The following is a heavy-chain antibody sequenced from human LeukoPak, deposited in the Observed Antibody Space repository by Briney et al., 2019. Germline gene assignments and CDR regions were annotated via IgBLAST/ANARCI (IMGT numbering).Heavy chain of an antibody. CDR3: ARQVDYYDSSGYYAAFDI. CDR1: GGSISSYY. CDR2: IYYSGST. V-gene: IGHV4-59*08. Sequence: SETLSLTCTVSGGSISSYYRSWIRQPPGKGLEWIGYIYYSGSTNYNPSLKSRVTISVDTSKNQFSLKLSSVTAADTAVYYCARQVDYYDSSGYYAAFDIWGQGTMVTVSS. J-gene: IGHJ3*02. D-gene: IGHD3-22*01.